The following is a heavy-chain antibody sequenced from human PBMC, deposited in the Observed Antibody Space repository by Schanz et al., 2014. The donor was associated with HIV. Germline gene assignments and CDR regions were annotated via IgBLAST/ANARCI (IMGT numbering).Heavy chain of an antibody. CDR1: GFTFSDYY. J-gene: IGHJ3*02. V-gene: IGHV3-23*05. CDR2: VTNSGSYV. CDR3: AKGKGLTVVVVDAFDI. D-gene: IGHD3-22*01. Sequence: EVQLLESGGALVQPGGSLRLSCAASGFTFSDYYMSWIRQAPGMGLEWVSAVTNSGSYVNYADSVKGRFTISRDNSKNTLYLQMNSLRAEDTAVYYCAKGKGLTVVVVDAFDIWGQGTMVTVSS.